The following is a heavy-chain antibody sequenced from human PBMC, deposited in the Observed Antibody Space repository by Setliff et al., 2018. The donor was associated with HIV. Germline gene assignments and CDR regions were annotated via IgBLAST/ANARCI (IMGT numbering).Heavy chain of an antibody. D-gene: IGHD2-8*02. V-gene: IGHV1-2*06. Sequence: GASVKVSCKASGYTLTGYYIHCLRQAPGQGLQWMGRINPKTGDTDYAQNFQGRVTLTTDTSINTAYMELSSLTSDDTAVYFCARGAGWSNPSDYWGQGTLVTVSS. CDR3: ARGAGWSNPSDY. J-gene: IGHJ4*02. CDR2: INPKTGDT. CDR1: GYTLTGYY.